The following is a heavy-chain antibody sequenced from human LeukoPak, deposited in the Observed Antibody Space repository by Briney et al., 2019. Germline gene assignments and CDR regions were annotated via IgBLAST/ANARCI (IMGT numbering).Heavy chain of an antibody. CDR2: IYYSGST. CDR3: ARGRRGYSYGYPNDY. D-gene: IGHD5-18*01. Sequence: MASETLSLTCTVSGGSISSYYWSWIRQPPGKGLEWIGYIYYSGSTNYNPSLKSRVTISVDTSKNQFSLKLSSVTAADTAVYYCARGRRGYSYGYPNDYWGQGTLVTVSS. V-gene: IGHV4-59*01. J-gene: IGHJ4*02. CDR1: GGSISSYY.